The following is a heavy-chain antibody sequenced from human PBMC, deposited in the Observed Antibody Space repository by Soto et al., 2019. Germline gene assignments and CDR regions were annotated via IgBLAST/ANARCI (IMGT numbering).Heavy chain of an antibody. CDR3: TRAAWSPYLSFY. D-gene: IGHD3-10*01. J-gene: IGHJ4*02. Sequence: PGGSLRLSCAASGFTFSRFELHWVRQAPGKGLEWISYISSSGSTAYYASSVEGRLTISRDNANNSVYLQMDSLRAEDTALYYCTRAAWSPYLSFYWGQGALVTVSS. V-gene: IGHV3-48*03. CDR1: GFTFSRFE. CDR2: ISSSGSTA.